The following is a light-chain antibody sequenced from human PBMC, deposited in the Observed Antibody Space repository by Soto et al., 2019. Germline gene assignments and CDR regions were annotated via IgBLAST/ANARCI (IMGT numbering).Light chain of an antibody. CDR2: EDN. CDR3: QSYDSSIVV. V-gene: IGLV6-57*04. CDR1: SGSIASNY. Sequence: NFMLTQPHSVSESPGKTVTISCTRSSGSIASNYVQWYQQRPGSATTTVIYEDNQRPSGVPDRFSGSIDSSSNSAFLTISGLKTEDEADYYCQSYDSSIVVFGGGTKLTGL. J-gene: IGLJ2*01.